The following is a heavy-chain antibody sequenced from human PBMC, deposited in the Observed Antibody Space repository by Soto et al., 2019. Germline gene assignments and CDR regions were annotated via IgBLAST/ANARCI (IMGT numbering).Heavy chain of an antibody. CDR2: ISAYNGNT. J-gene: IGHJ5*02. Sequence: ASVTVSCKASGYTFTRYGISWVRQAPGQGLEWMGRISAYNGNTNYAQKLQGRVTMTTDTSTSTAYMELRSLRSDDTAVYYCARVVGALGHWFDPWGQGTLVTVSS. D-gene: IGHD1-26*01. CDR3: ARVVGALGHWFDP. V-gene: IGHV1-18*01. CDR1: GYTFTRYG.